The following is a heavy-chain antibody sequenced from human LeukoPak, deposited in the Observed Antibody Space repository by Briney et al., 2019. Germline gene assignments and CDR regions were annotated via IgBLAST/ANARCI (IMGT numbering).Heavy chain of an antibody. J-gene: IGHJ4*02. CDR1: GGSISSSSYY. Sequence: SETLSLTCTVSGGSISSSSYYWGWIRQPPGKGLEWIGSIYYSGSTYYNPSLKSRVTISVDTSKNQFSLKLSSVTAADTAVYYCATHLNYAPIDYWGQGTLVTVSS. V-gene: IGHV4-39*07. CDR2: IYYSGST. D-gene: IGHD2-2*01. CDR3: ATHLNYAPIDY.